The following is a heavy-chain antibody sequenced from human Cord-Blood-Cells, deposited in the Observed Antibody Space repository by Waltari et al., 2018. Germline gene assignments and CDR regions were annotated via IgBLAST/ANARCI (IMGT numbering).Heavy chain of an antibody. CDR2: SHPAVSDT. D-gene: IGHD2-21*02. CDR3: ARRDGVTATGYYFDY. V-gene: IGHV5-51*01. J-gene: IGHJ4*02. CDR1: GYSFTSYW. Sequence: EVQLVQSGAEVKKPGESLKISCKGSGYSFTSYWIGWVRQMTGKGLEWMGISHPAVSDTRYSPSCQGQVTSSADKSISTAYLQWGSPKASDTAMYYCARRDGVTATGYYFDYWGQGTLVTVSS.